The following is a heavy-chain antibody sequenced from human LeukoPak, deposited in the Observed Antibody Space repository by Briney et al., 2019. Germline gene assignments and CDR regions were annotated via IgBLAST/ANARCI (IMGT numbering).Heavy chain of an antibody. CDR1: GGSISSYY. D-gene: IGHD5-24*01. CDR3: ARESRRDGYKFDY. V-gene: IGHV4-59*01. Sequence: SETLSLTCTVSGGSISSYYWSWIRQPPGKGLEWIGYIYSSGNTNYNPSLKSRLTISLDTSKNKFSLKLSSVTAADTVVYYCARESRRDGYKFDYWGQGTLVTVSS. CDR2: IYSSGNT. J-gene: IGHJ4*02.